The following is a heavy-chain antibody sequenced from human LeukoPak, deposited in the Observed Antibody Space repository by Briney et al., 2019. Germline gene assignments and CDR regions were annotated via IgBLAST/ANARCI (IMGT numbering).Heavy chain of an antibody. D-gene: IGHD2-8*01. J-gene: IGHJ4*02. V-gene: IGHV4-4*07. CDR1: GGSIMSYY. Sequence: SETLSLTCTGSGGSIMSYYWTWIRQPAGKGLEWIGRIYTSGGTNYNPSLKSRVTMSVDTSKNQFSLKLSSVTAADTAVYYCASYLYAAFDYWGQGTLVTVSS. CDR2: IYTSGGT. CDR3: ASYLYAAFDY.